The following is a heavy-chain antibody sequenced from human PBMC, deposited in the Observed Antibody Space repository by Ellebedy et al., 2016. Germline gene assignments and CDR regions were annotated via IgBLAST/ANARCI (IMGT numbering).Heavy chain of an antibody. CDR3: ARGLVLRYFGPNDPRPHYGMDV. D-gene: IGHD3-9*01. CDR2: ISSSSSYT. J-gene: IGHJ6*02. CDR1: GFTFSDYY. Sequence: GGSLRLSCAASGFTFSDYYMSWIRQAPGKGLEWVSYISSSSSYTNYADSVKGRFTISRDNAKNSLYLQMNSLRAEDTAVYYCARGLVLRYFGPNDPRPHYGMDVWGQGTTVTVSS. V-gene: IGHV3-11*06.